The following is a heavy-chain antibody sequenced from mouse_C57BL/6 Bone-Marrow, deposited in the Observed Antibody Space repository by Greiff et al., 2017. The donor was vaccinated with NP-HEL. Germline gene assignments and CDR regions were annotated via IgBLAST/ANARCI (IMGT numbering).Heavy chain of an antibody. V-gene: IGHV1-76*01. Sequence: QVQLKQSGAELVRPGASVKLSCKASGYTFTDYYINWVKQRPGPGLEWIARIYPGSGNTDYNEKFKGNATLTAEKSSSTAYMKLSSLTSEDSAVYFCARRLYAMDYWGQGTSVTVSS. J-gene: IGHJ4*01. D-gene: IGHD1-2*01. CDR3: ARRLYAMDY. CDR1: GYTFTDYY. CDR2: IYPGSGNT.